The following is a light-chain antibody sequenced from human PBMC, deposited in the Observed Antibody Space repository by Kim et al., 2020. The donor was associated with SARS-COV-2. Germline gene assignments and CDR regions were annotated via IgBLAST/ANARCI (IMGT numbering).Light chain of an antibody. CDR1: QDIHIG. CDR2: YVS. Sequence: GSVGDRVRLTCRASQDIHIGLAWHQQKPGKAPKFLIYYVSSLKSGVPSRFSGSRSGTDFTLTISSLQPEDFATYYCQQYKSYPITFGQGTRLEIK. V-gene: IGKV1-13*02. J-gene: IGKJ5*01. CDR3: QQYKSYPIT.